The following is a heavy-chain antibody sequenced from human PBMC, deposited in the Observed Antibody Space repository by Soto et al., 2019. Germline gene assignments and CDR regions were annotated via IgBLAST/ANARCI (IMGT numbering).Heavy chain of an antibody. Sequence: GGSLRLSCTASGFSFSDAWMNWVRQAPGEALEWVGRIKSNANGGTTEYAAPVQGRFTIFRDDSKNTVYLQMNSLKTEDTALYYCTLRCSPDKACPLTSWGQGTLVTVSS. J-gene: IGHJ5*02. CDR3: TLRCSPDKACPLTS. V-gene: IGHV3-15*07. D-gene: IGHD2-15*01. CDR1: GFSFSDAW. CDR2: IKSNANGGTT.